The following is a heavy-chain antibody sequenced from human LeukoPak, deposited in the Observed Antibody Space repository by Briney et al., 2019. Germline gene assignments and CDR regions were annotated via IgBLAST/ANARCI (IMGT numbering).Heavy chain of an antibody. V-gene: IGHV1-2*02. CDR3: AKENYIYDL. CDR2: INPNSGGT. CDR1: GYTFTDYH. Sequence: ASVTVSCKTSGYTFTDYHMHWVRQAPGQGLEWMGWINPNSGGTNYAQKFQGRVTMTRDTSITTAYMELTGLRSDDTAVYYCAKENYIYDLWGQGTLVTVSS. J-gene: IGHJ5*02. D-gene: IGHD1-7*01.